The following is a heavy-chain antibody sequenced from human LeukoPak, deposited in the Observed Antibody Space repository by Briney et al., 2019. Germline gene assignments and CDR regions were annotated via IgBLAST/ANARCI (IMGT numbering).Heavy chain of an antibody. CDR3: ARNYGDYVFIIGY. CDR1: GFTVSSSY. Sequence: GGSLRLSCAASGFTVSSSYMSWARQAPGKGLEWVSVIYSGGSAYYADSVKGRFTISRDNYNNTLFLQMKSLRAKDTAVYYCARNYGDYVFIIGYWGQGTLVTVSS. J-gene: IGHJ4*02. CDR2: IYSGGSA. D-gene: IGHD4-17*01. V-gene: IGHV3-53*01.